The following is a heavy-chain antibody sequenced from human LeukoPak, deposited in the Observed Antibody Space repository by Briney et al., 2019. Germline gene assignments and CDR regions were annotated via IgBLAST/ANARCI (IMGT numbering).Heavy chain of an antibody. Sequence: GASVKVSCKPSGYTFTNYAMNWVRQAPGQGLEWMGWINTYTGNPTYAQGFTGRFVFSLDTSVSTAYLQISSLKAEDTAVYYCARPSSSSGDYFDFWGQGTLVTVSS. V-gene: IGHV7-4-1*02. J-gene: IGHJ4*02. CDR1: GYTFTNYA. CDR2: INTYTGNP. D-gene: IGHD6-6*01. CDR3: ARPSSSSGDYFDF.